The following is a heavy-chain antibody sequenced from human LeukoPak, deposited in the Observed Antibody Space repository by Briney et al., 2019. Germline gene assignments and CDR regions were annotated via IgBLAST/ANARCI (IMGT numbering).Heavy chain of an antibody. J-gene: IGHJ4*02. CDR1: GFTFSSYG. D-gene: IGHD2-21*01. Sequence: GGSLRLSCAASGFTFSSYGMHWVRQAPGKGLEWVAVISYDGSNINYAESVKGRFTISRDNARNTVYLQMNSLRAEDTAVYYCARERGVSHPFNYWGQGTLVTVSS. V-gene: IGHV3-30*03. CDR3: ARERGVSHPFNY. CDR2: ISYDGSNI.